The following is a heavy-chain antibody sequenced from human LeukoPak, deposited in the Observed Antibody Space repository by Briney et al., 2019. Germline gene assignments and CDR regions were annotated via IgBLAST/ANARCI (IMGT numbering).Heavy chain of an antibody. CDR1: GFTFDDYG. CDR2: ISGPGGSI. Sequence: GGSLRLSCAASGFTFDDYGMSWVRQAPGQGLEWVSAISGPGGSIYYADSVKGRFTISRDNSKNTLYLQMTSLRAEDKAVYYCAKLSGQYYSGGSCYSGYWGQGTLVTVSS. D-gene: IGHD2-15*01. CDR3: AKLSGQYYSGGSCYSGY. V-gene: IGHV3-23*01. J-gene: IGHJ4*02.